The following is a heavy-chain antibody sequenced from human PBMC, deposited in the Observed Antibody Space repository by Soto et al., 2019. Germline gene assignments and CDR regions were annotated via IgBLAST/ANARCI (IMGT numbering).Heavy chain of an antibody. D-gene: IGHD2-21*02. CDR2: IYYSGST. J-gene: IGHJ6*02. CDR1: GGSISSGGYY. Sequence: QVQLQESGPGLVKPSQTLSLTCTVSGGSISSGGYYWSWIRQHPGKGLEWIGYIYYSGSTYYNPYLKCRFTISVDTSKNQFSLKLSSVTAADTAVYYCAIVCVGDCPYGMDVWGQGTTVTVSS. V-gene: IGHV4-31*03. CDR3: AIVCVGDCPYGMDV.